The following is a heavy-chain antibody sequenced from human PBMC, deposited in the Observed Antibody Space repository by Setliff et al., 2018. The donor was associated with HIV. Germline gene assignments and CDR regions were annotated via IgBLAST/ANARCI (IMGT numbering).Heavy chain of an antibody. CDR3: ARDSEYSSVTWERYYYQYMDV. D-gene: IGHD6-19*01. Sequence: GASVKVSCKASGYIFTSYYVHWVRQAPGQGLEWMGIINPSGAITSYAQKFQGRVTMTRDISTSTVYMELSSLRSEDTAVYYCARDSEYSSVTWERYYYQYMDVWGKGTTVTVSS. CDR2: INPSGAIT. CDR1: GYIFTSYY. V-gene: IGHV1-46*01. J-gene: IGHJ6*03.